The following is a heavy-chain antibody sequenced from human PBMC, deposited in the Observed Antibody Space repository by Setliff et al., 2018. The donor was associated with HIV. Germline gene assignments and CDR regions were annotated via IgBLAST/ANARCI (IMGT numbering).Heavy chain of an antibody. J-gene: IGHJ4*02. CDR1: GFSFSSYA. CDR2: IYSDNRT. D-gene: IGHD3-10*01. Sequence: PGGSLRLSCAASGFSFSSYAMSWVRQAPGKGLEWVSIIYSDNRTYYADSVKGRFTISRDNAKNSLYLQMNSLRAEDTAVYYCAREMKRITSILGPDYWGQGTLVTVSS. V-gene: IGHV3-23*03. CDR3: AREMKRITSILGPDY.